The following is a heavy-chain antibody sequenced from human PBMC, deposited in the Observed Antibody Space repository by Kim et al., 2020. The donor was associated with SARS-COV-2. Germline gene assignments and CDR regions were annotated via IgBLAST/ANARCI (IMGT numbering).Heavy chain of an antibody. D-gene: IGHD1-20*01. Sequence: GGSLRLSCAASGFTFSSYAMSWLRQAPGKGLAWVSGISENSERTYYPDSVKGRFTISRDNSKNTVYLQMNSLRAEDTALYYCAKDRLRGISGTGEFDFWGQGTLVTVSS. CDR1: GFTFSSYA. J-gene: IGHJ4*02. CDR3: AKDRLRGISGTGEFDF. V-gene: IGHV3-23*01. CDR2: ISENSERT.